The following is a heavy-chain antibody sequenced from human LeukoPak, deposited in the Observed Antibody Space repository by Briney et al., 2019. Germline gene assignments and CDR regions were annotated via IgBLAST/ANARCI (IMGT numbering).Heavy chain of an antibody. V-gene: IGHV4-34*01. CDR3: ARGSAYGGNHMGY. D-gene: IGHD4-23*01. J-gene: IGHJ4*02. CDR2: INHSGST. Sequence: SETLSLTCAVYGGSFSGYYWSWIRQPPGKGLEWIGEINHSGSTNYNPSLKSRVTISVDTSKNQFSLKLSSVTAADTAVYYCARGSAYGGNHMGYWGQGILVTVSS. CDR1: GGSFSGYY.